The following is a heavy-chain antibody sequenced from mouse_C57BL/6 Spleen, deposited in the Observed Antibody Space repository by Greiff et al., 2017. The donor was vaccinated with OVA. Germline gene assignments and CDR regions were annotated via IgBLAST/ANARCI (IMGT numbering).Heavy chain of an antibody. CDR3: AKAVVARYMDY. CDR1: GFTFSDYG. Sequence: EVKLVESGGGLVKPGGSLKLSCAASGFTFSDYGMHWVRQAPEKGLEWVAYISSGSSTIYYADTVKGRFTISRDNAKNTLFLQMTSLRSEDTAMYYCAKAVVARYMDYWGQGTSVTVSS. J-gene: IGHJ4*01. D-gene: IGHD1-1*01. CDR2: ISSGSSTI. V-gene: IGHV5-17*01.